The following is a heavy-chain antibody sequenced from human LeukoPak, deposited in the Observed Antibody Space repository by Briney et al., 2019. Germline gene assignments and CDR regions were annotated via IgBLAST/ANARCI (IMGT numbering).Heavy chain of an antibody. D-gene: IGHD3-22*01. V-gene: IGHV3-23*01. CDR3: AKDHRGYRV. CDR1: GFTFSNFW. Sequence: GSLRLSCAASGFTFSNFWMNWVCQAPGKGLEWVSAISGSGGSTYYADSVKGRFTISRDNSKNTLYLQMNSLRAEDTAVYYCAKDHRGYRVWGQGTLVTVSS. J-gene: IGHJ4*02. CDR2: ISGSGGST.